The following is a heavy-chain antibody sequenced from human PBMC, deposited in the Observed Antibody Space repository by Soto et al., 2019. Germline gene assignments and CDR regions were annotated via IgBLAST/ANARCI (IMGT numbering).Heavy chain of an antibody. Sequence: QVQLVQSGAEVKKPGASVKVSCRTSGYTFTSYGISWVRPAPGQGLECMGWISAYNGNTNYAQKLQGRVTMPTDTSPRTGKMELRRLRFHDTALYYCGIRTKRETDWEWGQGTLVTVSS. V-gene: IGHV1-18*01. J-gene: IGHJ4*02. CDR2: ISAYNGNT. CDR1: GYTFTSYG. D-gene: IGHD1-26*01. CDR3: GIRTKRETDWE.